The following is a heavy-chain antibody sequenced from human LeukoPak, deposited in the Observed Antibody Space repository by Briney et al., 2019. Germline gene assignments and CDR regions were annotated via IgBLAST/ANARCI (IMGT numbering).Heavy chain of an antibody. Sequence: ASVKVSCKASGGTFSSYAISWVRQAPEQGLEWMGGIIPIFGTANYAQKFQGRVTITADESTSTAYMELSSLRSEDTAVYYCARGRGSGSYYMANYYYYYGMDVWGKGTTVTVSS. D-gene: IGHD3-10*01. V-gene: IGHV1-69*13. CDR2: IIPIFGTA. J-gene: IGHJ6*04. CDR3: ARGRGSGSYYMANYYYYYGMDV. CDR1: GGTFSSYA.